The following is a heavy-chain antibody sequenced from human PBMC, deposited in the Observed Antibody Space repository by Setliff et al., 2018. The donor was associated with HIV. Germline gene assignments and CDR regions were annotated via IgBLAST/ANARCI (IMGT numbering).Heavy chain of an antibody. CDR2: ICVWSYTGFA. Sequence: SETLSLTCSVSGDSLSTSSYFWGWVRQSPGKGLEWIGNICVWSYTGFAYYNPSLKSRVTISVDTSKNQFSLKLNSVTAADTAVYYCAIGGRWFGEFNFWGQGTLVTVSS. CDR3: AIGGRWFGEFNF. D-gene: IGHD3-10*01. J-gene: IGHJ4*02. V-gene: IGHV4-39*07. CDR1: GDSLSTSSYF.